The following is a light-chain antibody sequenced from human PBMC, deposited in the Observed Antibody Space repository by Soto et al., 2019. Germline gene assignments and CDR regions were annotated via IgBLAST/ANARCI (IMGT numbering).Light chain of an antibody. CDR1: QSVSSSY. Sequence: EIVLTQSPGTLSLSPGERATVSCRASQSVSSSYLAWYQQKPGQAPRLLIYGASSRATGIPDRFSGSGSGTDFTLTISRLEPEDFVVYYCQQYGSSRWTFGQGTKVEIK. CDR3: QQYGSSRWT. CDR2: GAS. J-gene: IGKJ1*01. V-gene: IGKV3-20*01.